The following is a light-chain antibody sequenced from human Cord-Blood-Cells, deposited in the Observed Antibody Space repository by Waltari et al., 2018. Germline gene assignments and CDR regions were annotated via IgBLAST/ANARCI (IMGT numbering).Light chain of an antibody. CDR2: EGS. CDR1: SSDVGSYNL. J-gene: IGLJ1*01. V-gene: IGLV2-23*01. Sequence: QSALTQPATVSGSPGQSITISCTGTSSDVGSYNLVSWYQQHPGKAPKLMIYEGSKRHAGVSTRFSGSKSGNTASLTLSGLQAEDEADYYCCSYAGSSTYVFGTGTKVTVL. CDR3: CSYAGSSTYV.